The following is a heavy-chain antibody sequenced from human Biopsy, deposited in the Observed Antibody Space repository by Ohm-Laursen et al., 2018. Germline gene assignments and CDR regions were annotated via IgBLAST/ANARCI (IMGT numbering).Heavy chain of an antibody. CDR2: IIPIFNTP. CDR3: ARDTELLSIGLDYNFGMVV. D-gene: IGHD1-14*01. CDR1: GGTFTMFP. J-gene: IGHJ6*02. V-gene: IGHV1-69*06. Sequence: ASSVKVSCKASGGTFTMFPISWVRQAPGQGLEWMGGIIPIFNTPKYAQRFQGRVTITADRSTTTAYMELSSLRSEDTAVYYCARDTELLSIGLDYNFGMVVWGQGTTVTVSS.